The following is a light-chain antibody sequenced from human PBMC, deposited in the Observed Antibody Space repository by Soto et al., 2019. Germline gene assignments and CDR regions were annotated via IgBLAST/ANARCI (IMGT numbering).Light chain of an antibody. J-gene: IGLJ1*01. CDR1: SADIGAFNY. CDR3: SSYSGTNYHYV. V-gene: IGLV2-8*01. Sequence: QSVLTQPASVSGSPGQSITISCAGTSADIGAFNYVSWYQHHPGKAPKLLIYEVSERPSGVPDRFSGSKSGNTASLTVSGLQADDEADYYCSSYSGTNYHYVFGTGTKVTVL. CDR2: EVS.